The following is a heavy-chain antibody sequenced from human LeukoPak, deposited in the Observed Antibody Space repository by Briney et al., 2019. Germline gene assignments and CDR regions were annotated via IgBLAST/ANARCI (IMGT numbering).Heavy chain of an antibody. CDR3: ARSLLSAGSGSYGFDP. D-gene: IGHD3-10*01. Sequence: SETLSLTCTVSGGSISSGDYYWSWIRQPPGKGLEWIGHIYDSGSTHHNPSLKSRVTISVDTSKNQFSLKLSSVPATDTAVYYCARSLLSAGSGSYGFDPWGQGTLVTVSS. J-gene: IGHJ5*02. CDR1: GGSISSGDYY. V-gene: IGHV4-30-4*01. CDR2: IYDSGST.